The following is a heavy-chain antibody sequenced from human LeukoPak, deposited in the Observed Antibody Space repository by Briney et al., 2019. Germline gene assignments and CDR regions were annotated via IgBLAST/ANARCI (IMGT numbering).Heavy chain of an antibody. Sequence: GGSLRLSCAASGFTFSSYTMNWVRQAPGKGLEWVSSISSASSYIYYADSVKGRFTISRDNARNSLYLQMNSLRGEDTAVYYCARHPINIWFGEFPFDYWGQGTLVTVSS. J-gene: IGHJ4*02. V-gene: IGHV3-21*01. CDR3: ARHPINIWFGEFPFDY. CDR1: GFTFSSYT. CDR2: ISSASSYI. D-gene: IGHD3-10*01.